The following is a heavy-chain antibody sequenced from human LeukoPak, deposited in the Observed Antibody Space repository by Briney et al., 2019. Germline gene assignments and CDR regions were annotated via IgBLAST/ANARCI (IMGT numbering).Heavy chain of an antibody. Sequence: GGSLRLSCAASGFTFSSYSMNWVRQARGKGLEWVSSITFTSNDIFYADSLKGRFTISRDNAKNSLFLQMSSLRAEYTAVYYCARWGHSSSSPPFDYWGQGTLVTVSS. D-gene: IGHD6-6*01. CDR2: ITFTSNDI. V-gene: IGHV3-21*01. CDR1: GFTFSSYS. J-gene: IGHJ4*02. CDR3: ARWGHSSSSPPFDY.